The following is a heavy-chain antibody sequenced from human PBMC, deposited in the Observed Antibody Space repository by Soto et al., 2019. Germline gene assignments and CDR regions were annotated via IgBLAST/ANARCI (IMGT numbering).Heavy chain of an antibody. CDR3: ARNGPRRGYSGYDFLGY. Sequence: SVKVSCKASGGTFSSYTISWVRQAPGQGLEWMGRIIPILGIANYAQKFQGRVTITADKSTSTAYMELSSLRSEDTAVYYCARNGPRRGYSGYDFLGYWGQGTLVTVSS. J-gene: IGHJ4*02. CDR1: GGTFSSYT. V-gene: IGHV1-69*02. D-gene: IGHD5-12*01. CDR2: IIPILGIA.